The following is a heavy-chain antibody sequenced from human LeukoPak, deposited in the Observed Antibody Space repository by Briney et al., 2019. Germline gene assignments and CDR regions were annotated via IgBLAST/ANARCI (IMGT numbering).Heavy chain of an antibody. Sequence: ASVKVSCKASGYTFTSYYMRWVRQAPGQGLEWMGWISAYNGNTNYAQKLQGRVTMTTDTSTSTAYMELRSLRSDDTAVYYCTTITGPWFGWFDPWGQGTLVTVSS. V-gene: IGHV1-18*04. CDR1: GYTFTSYY. D-gene: IGHD3-10*01. J-gene: IGHJ5*02. CDR3: TTITGPWFGWFDP. CDR2: ISAYNGNT.